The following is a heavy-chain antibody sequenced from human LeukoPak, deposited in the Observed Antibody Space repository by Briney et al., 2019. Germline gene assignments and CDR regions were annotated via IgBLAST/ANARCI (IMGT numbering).Heavy chain of an antibody. CDR2: ISYDGSNK. CDR3: AKPYSASGGYWIYFDY. J-gene: IGHJ4*02. V-gene: IGHV3-30*18. CDR1: GFTFSSYG. Sequence: GGSLRLSCAASGFTFSSYGMHWVRQAPGKGLEWVAVISYDGSNKYYADSVKGRFTISRDNSKNTLYLQMNSLRAEDTAVYYCAKPYSASGGYWIYFDYWGQGTLVTVSS. D-gene: IGHD3-22*01.